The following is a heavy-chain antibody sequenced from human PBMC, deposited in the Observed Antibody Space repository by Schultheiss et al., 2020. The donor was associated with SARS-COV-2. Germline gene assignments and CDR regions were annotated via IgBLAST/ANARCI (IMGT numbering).Heavy chain of an antibody. J-gene: IGHJ6*02. V-gene: IGHV5-51*01. CDR2: IYPGDSDT. CDR1: GYSFTSYW. Sequence: GESLKISCKGSGYSFTSYWIGWVRQMPGKGLEWMGIIYPGDSDTRYSPSFQGQVTISADKSISTAYLQWSSLKASDTAMYYCARIGGEADGEYYYYYGMDVWGQGTTVTVSS. CDR3: ARIGGEADGEYYYYYGMDV. D-gene: IGHD7-27*01.